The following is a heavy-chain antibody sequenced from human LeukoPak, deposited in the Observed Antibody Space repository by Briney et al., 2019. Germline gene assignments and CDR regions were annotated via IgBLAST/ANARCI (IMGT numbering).Heavy chain of an antibody. Sequence: PGGSLRLSCAASGFTFSSYSMNWVRQAPGKGLEWVSSISSSSSYIYYADSVKGRFTISRDNAKNSLYLQMNILRAEDTAVYSCARDLGSREVVTTNWFDPWGQGTLVTVSS. CDR3: ARDLGSREVVTTNWFDP. V-gene: IGHV3-21*01. J-gene: IGHJ5*02. D-gene: IGHD4-23*01. CDR2: ISSSSSYI. CDR1: GFTFSSYS.